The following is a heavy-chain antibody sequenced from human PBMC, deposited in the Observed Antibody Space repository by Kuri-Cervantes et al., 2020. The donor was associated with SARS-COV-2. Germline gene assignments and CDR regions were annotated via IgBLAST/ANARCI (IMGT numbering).Heavy chain of an antibody. CDR3: ARDLSSGLWAFDY. CDR2: ISSSSSTI. D-gene: IGHD5-18*01. J-gene: IGHJ4*02. CDR1: GFIFSNFA. Sequence: GESLKISCAASGFIFSNFAMNWVRQAPGKGLEWVSYISSSSSTIYYADSVKGRFTISRDNAKNSLYLQMNSLRAEDTAVYYCARDLSSGLWAFDYWGQGTLVTVSS. V-gene: IGHV3-48*01.